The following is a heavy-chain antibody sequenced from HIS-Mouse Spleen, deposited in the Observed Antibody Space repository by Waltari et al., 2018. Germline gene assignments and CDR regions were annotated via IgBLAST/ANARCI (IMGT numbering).Heavy chain of an antibody. CDR3: AREIPYSSSWYDWYFDL. J-gene: IGHJ2*01. D-gene: IGHD6-13*01. CDR1: GRPISSSSYY. V-gene: IGHV4-39*07. CDR2: IYYSGST. Sequence: QLQLQESGPGLVTPSETLSLTCTVSGRPISSSSYYWGWIRQPPGKGLEWIGSIYYSGSTYYNPSLKSRVTISVDTSKNQFSLKLSSVTAADTAVYYCAREIPYSSSWYDWYFDLWGRGTLVTVSS.